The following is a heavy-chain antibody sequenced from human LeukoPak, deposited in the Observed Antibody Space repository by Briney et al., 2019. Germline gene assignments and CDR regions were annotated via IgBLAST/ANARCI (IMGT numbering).Heavy chain of an antibody. D-gene: IGHD3-10*01. CDR1: GYTFNGYY. J-gene: IGHJ4*02. Sequence: ASVKVSCKSSGYTFNGYYMHWVRQAPGQGLEWMGWINPNNGGTKYAQKFQGRVTMTRDTSISTAYMELSRLRSDDTAVYYCARGNFYDNKGYSPELRYWGQGTLVTVSS. CDR2: INPNNGGT. V-gene: IGHV1-2*02. CDR3: ARGNFYDNKGYSPELRY.